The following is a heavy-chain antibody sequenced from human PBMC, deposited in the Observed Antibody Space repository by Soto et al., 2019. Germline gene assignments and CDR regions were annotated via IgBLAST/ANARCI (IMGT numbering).Heavy chain of an antibody. D-gene: IGHD3-22*01. Sequence: SETLSLTCTVSGGSISLYYWSWIRQTPGKGLEWIAYIYYSGSTNYNPSLKSRVTISVDTSKNQCSLKLSSVTAADTAVYYCARASYYSDSFGYFLDSWGQGTLVTVSS. CDR3: ARASYYSDSFGYFLDS. J-gene: IGHJ4*02. CDR1: GGSISLYY. V-gene: IGHV4-59*01. CDR2: IYYSGST.